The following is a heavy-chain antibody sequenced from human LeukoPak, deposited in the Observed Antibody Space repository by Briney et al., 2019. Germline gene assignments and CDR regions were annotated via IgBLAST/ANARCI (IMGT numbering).Heavy chain of an antibody. CDR2: IRGSGDRT. CDR3: ARGQRRHTDMAPSFDY. CDR1: GFTFSSYA. D-gene: IGHD5-18*01. Sequence: PGGSLRLSCAASGFTFSSYAMSWVRQAPGKGLEWVSAIRGSGDRTHYADSVKGRFTISRDNSKNTLYLQMSSLRAEDSAIYHCARGQRRHTDMAPSFDYWGQGTLVTVSS. J-gene: IGHJ4*02. V-gene: IGHV3-23*01.